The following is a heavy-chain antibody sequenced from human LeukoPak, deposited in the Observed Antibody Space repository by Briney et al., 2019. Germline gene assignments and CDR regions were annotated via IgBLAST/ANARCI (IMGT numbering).Heavy chain of an antibody. V-gene: IGHV4-59*12. CDR2: IYYSGVT. Sequence: SETLSLTCTVSGASISSYYWTWIRQPPGKGLEWIGYIYYSGVTKYNPSFKSRVTISVDTSKNQFSLKLSSVTAADTAVYYCARRSTYYDILTGYSYYMDVWGKGTTVTISS. D-gene: IGHD3-9*01. J-gene: IGHJ6*03. CDR1: GASISSYY. CDR3: ARRSTYYDILTGYSYYMDV.